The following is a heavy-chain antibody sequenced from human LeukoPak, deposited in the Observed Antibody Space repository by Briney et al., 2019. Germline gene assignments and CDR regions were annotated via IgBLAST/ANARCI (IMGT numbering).Heavy chain of an antibody. Sequence: GGSLRLSCAASGFTFSSHLMHWVRQAPGKGLVWVSRISSDGTYTNYADSVRGRFTISRDNAKNTLYLQMNNLRAEDTAVYYCARDQIPGGDWLPRLYGMDVWGQGTTVTVSS. V-gene: IGHV3-74*01. CDR2: ISSDGTYT. CDR3: ARDQIPGGDWLPRLYGMDV. CDR1: GFTFSSHL. J-gene: IGHJ6*02. D-gene: IGHD3-9*01.